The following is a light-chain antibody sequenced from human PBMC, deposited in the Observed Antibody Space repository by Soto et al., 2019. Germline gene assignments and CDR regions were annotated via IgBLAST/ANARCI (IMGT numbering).Light chain of an antibody. J-gene: IGLJ1*01. Sequence: QSVRTQPASVSGSPGQSITMSCTGTSSDVGGYNYVCWYQHHPGKAPKLIISEVSNRPSGVSDRFSGSKSGNTASLTISGLQPEDEADYYCTSFTSSTTYVFGTGTNVTVL. CDR3: TSFTSSTTYV. V-gene: IGLV2-14*01. CDR2: EVS. CDR1: SSDVGGYNY.